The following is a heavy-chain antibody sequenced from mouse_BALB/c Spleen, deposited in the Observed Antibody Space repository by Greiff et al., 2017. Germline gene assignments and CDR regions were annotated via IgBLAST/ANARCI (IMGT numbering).Heavy chain of an antibody. CDR3: ARGNGNCFDY. V-gene: IGHV2-9*02. Sequence: VKLQESGPGLVAPSQSLSITCTVSGFSLTSYGVHWVRQPPGKGLEWLGVIWAGGSTNYNSALMSRLSISKDNSKSQVFLKMNSLQTDDTAMYYCARGNGNCFDYWGQGTTLTVSA. CDR2: IWAGGST. CDR1: GFSLTSYG. D-gene: IGHD2-1*01. J-gene: IGHJ2*01.